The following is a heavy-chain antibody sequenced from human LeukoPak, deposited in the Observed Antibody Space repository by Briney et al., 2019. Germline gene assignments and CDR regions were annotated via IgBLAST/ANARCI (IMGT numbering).Heavy chain of an antibody. Sequence: GGSLRLSCAASGFTFSSYWMHWVRQAPGKGLVWVSRINSDGSSTSYADSVKGRFTISRDNAKNTLYLQMNSLRAEDTAVYYYARDLYYYDSSGRFDPWGQGTLVTVSS. CDR1: GFTFSSYW. J-gene: IGHJ5*02. D-gene: IGHD3-22*01. V-gene: IGHV3-74*01. CDR3: ARDLYYYDSSGRFDP. CDR2: INSDGSST.